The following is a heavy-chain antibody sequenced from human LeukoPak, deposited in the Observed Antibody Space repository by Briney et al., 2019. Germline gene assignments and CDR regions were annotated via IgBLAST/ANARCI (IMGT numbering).Heavy chain of an antibody. CDR1: GGSFSGYY. J-gene: IGHJ5*02. V-gene: IGHV4-34*01. Sequence: SETLSLTCAVYGGSFSGYYWSWIRQPPGKGLEWIGEINHSGSTNYNPSLKSRVTISVDTSKNQFSLKLSSVTAADTAVYYCARLVPAASGDWFDPWGQGTPVTVSS. CDR2: INHSGST. CDR3: ARLVPAASGDWFDP. D-gene: IGHD2-2*01.